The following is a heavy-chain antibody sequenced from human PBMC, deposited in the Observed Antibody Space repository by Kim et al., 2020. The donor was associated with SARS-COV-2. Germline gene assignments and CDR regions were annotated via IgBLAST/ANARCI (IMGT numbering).Heavy chain of an antibody. D-gene: IGHD1-1*01. V-gene: IGHV3-23*01. Sequence: ADSVRGRFTISRDNSNSTVYLQMNSLRPEDTAIYYCANIGTSQSGTDYWGQGTLVTVSS. CDR3: ANIGTSQSGTDY. J-gene: IGHJ4*02.